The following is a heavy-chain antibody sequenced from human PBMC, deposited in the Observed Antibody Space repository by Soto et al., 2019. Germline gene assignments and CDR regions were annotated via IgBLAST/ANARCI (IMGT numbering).Heavy chain of an antibody. D-gene: IGHD2-15*01. J-gene: IGHJ4*02. Sequence: GGSLRLSSAATGFTFRSYAMTWVRQAPGKELEWVSSISGSGGSAYYADSVKGRFSISRDNSKNTLSLQMSSLRAEDTAVYYCAKDLSFQGHCSGGRCYSDSWGQGALVTVSS. CDR3: AKDLSFQGHCSGGRCYSDS. CDR2: ISGSGGSA. CDR1: GFTFRSYA. V-gene: IGHV3-23*01.